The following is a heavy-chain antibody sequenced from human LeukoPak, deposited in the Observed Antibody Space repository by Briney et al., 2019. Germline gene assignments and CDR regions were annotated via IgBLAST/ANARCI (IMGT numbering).Heavy chain of an antibody. V-gene: IGHV3-15*01. CDR1: GFTFSNAW. CDR3: TTLWFGELPFDY. J-gene: IGHJ4*02. Sequence: GGSLRLSCAASGFTFSNAWMSWVRQAPGKGLEWVGRIKSETDGGTTDYAAPVKGRFTISRDDSKNTLNVRMNSLKTEDTGVYYCTTLWFGELPFDYWGQGTLVTVSS. D-gene: IGHD3-10*01. CDR2: IKSETDGGTT.